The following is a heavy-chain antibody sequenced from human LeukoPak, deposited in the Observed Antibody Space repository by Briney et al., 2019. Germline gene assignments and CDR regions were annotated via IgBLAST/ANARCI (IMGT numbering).Heavy chain of an antibody. V-gene: IGHV1-2*02. CDR1: GYTFTGYY. Sequence: ASVKVSCKASGYTFTGYYMHWVRQAPGQGLEWMGWINPNTGGTEYAQKFQGRVTMTTDTSISTAYVELISLRYDDTAFYYCASGPSDLGSSSQYWGQGTLVTVSS. CDR2: INPNTGGT. J-gene: IGHJ4*02. D-gene: IGHD6-6*01. CDR3: ASGPSDLGSSSQY.